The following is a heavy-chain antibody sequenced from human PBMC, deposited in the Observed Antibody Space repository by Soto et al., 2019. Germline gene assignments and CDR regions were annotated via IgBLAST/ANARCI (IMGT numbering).Heavy chain of an antibody. D-gene: IGHD3-22*01. CDR2: IKPSGGRT. Sequence: SAMVSCRASSHTFSCYYMHLVQQAPVQGLEWMGIIKPSGGRTGYAQKFQGRVTMTRDKSTSTVYMELSSLRCEDTAVYYCAREKQRGIDSSGYYPVYYCYGMDVWGQGTTVTVSS. J-gene: IGHJ6*02. CDR1: SHTFSCYY. CDR3: AREKQRGIDSSGYYPVYYCYGMDV. V-gene: IGHV1-46*01.